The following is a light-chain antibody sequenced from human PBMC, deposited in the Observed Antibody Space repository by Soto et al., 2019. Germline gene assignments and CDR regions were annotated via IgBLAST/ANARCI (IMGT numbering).Light chain of an antibody. J-gene: IGKJ5*01. CDR3: QQARSFPVT. CDR2: ATS. Sequence: DLQMTRSPSSLSASVGDTFTSTCRSSQDVGRWLSWYQQKKGKAPKXXIFATSTLQSGVPSRFSGSGYGTDFNLTITSLQSEDFATYYCQQARSFPVTFGQGTRLEIK. CDR1: QDVGRW. V-gene: IGKV1D-12*01.